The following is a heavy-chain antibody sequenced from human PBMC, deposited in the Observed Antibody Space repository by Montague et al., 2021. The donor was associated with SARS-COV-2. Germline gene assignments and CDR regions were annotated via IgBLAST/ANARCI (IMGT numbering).Heavy chain of an antibody. J-gene: IGHJ6*02. Sequence: SETLSLTCTVSGVSISDYYWNWVRQPPGMGLEWIGYIFRSGATNYNPPLKSRVIISLDTSKNQFSLRLTSVTAADTAIYYCARTSRGARYFYGLDVWGQGTTVTVSS. CDR1: GVSISDYY. V-gene: IGHV4-59*01. CDR2: IFRSGAT. CDR3: ARTSRGARYFYGLDV. D-gene: IGHD3-16*02.